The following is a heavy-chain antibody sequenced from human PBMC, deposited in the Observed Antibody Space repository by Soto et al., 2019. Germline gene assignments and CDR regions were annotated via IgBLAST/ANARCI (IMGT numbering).Heavy chain of an antibody. V-gene: IGHV4-31*03. Sequence: SETLSLTCTVSGGSISSGGYYWSWIRQHPGKGLEWIGYIYHSGSTYYNPSLKSRVTISVDTSKNQFSLKVSSVTAADTAVYYCAREAAGILNLFDPRGQGTPVTVSS. CDR1: GGSISSGGYY. CDR3: AREAAGILNLFDP. D-gene: IGHD6-25*01. CDR2: IYHSGST. J-gene: IGHJ5*02.